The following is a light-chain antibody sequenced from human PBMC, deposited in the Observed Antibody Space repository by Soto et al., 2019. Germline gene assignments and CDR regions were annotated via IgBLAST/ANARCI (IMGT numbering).Light chain of an antibody. Sequence: QSALTQPPSASGSPGQSVTISCTGTSSDGGGYNSVSWYQQHPGNAPKLVIYDVSKRPSGVPDRFSGSKSGNTASLIVSGLQAEDEADYYCSSYADSNNFVCGGGTKLTVL. CDR1: SSDGGGYNS. J-gene: IGLJ3*02. CDR2: DVS. V-gene: IGLV2-8*01. CDR3: SSYADSNNFV.